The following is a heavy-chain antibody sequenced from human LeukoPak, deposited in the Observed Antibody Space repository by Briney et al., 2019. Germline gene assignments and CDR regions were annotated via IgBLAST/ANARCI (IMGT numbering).Heavy chain of an antibody. CDR1: GGTFSSHA. V-gene: IGHV1-69*05. D-gene: IGHD5-12*01. CDR2: IIPIFGTT. J-gene: IGHJ4*02. Sequence: GASVKVSCKASGGTFSSHAISWVRQAPGQGLEWVGGIIPIFGTTNYAQKFQGRVTITTDESTSTGYMELRSLRSDDTAADYCARGDSCYDYGFHNWGQGTMVTVSS. CDR3: ARGDSCYDYGFHN.